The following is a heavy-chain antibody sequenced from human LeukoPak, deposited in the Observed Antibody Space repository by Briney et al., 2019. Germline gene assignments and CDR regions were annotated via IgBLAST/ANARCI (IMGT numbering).Heavy chain of an antibody. J-gene: IGHJ4*02. CDR2: INPTGGST. CDR1: GYTFPSYF. Sequence: ASVKVSCKASGYTFPSYFMHWVRQAPGQGLEWMGIINPTGGSTTYAQKFQGRVTMTRDTSTSTVYMELSSLRSDDTAVYYCARTPARLFDYWGQGTLSTVS. V-gene: IGHV1-46*01. D-gene: IGHD6-6*01. CDR3: ARTPARLFDY.